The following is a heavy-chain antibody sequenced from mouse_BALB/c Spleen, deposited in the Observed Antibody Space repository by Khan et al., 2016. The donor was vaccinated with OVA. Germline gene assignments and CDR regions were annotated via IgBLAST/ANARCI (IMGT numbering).Heavy chain of an antibody. CDR2: ISTYYGDA. CDR3: ARGSGNSRFAY. Sequence: QVQLKQSGVELVRPGVSVKISCKGSGYTFTDFAMHWVKQSHAKSLEWIGVISTYYGDADYNQKFKGKATMTVDKSSSTAYMELARLTSEDSAIYYCARGSGNSRFAYWGQGTLVTVSA. V-gene: IGHV1S137*01. D-gene: IGHD1-3*01. CDR1: GYTFTDFA. J-gene: IGHJ3*01.